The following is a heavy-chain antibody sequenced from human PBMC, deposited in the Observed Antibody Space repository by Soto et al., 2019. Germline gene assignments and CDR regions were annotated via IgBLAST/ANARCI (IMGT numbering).Heavy chain of an antibody. CDR2: IFHGGNT. D-gene: IGHD3-16*01. Sequence: SETLSLTCAVSGFFISSGSYWGWIRKPPGKGLEWIGSIFHGGNTYYNPSLKSRVTISVDMSKNQFSLKMNSVTAADTAVYYCAIARCYAAFDVWGQGTGCTFSS. V-gene: IGHV4-38-2*01. CDR1: GFFISSGSY. CDR3: AIARCYAAFDV. J-gene: IGHJ3*01.